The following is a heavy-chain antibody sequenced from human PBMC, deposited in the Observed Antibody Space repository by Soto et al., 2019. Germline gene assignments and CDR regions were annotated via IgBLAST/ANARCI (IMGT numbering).Heavy chain of an antibody. CDR2: IYHSGST. Sequence: SETQSLTCGVSGGSISGGGDSWSWIRQPPGKGLEWIGYIYHSGSTYYNPSLKSRVTISVDRSKNQFSLKLSSVTAADTAVYYCARVPDRWGQGTLVTVSS. J-gene: IGHJ5*02. V-gene: IGHV4-30-2*01. CDR1: GGSISGGGDS. CDR3: ARVPDR. D-gene: IGHD2-2*01.